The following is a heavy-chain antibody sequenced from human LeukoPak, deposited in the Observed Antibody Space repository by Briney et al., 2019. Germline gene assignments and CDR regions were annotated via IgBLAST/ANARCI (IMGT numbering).Heavy chain of an antibody. CDR1: GFTFSSYA. CDR2: ISGSGGST. V-gene: IGHV3-23*01. J-gene: IGHJ4*02. D-gene: IGHD3-10*01. Sequence: GGSLRLSCAASGFTFSSYAMSWVRQAPGKGLEWVSGISGSGGSTYYADSVKGRFTISRDNSKNTVYLQMNSLRTEDTAVYYCAKTPKIRGVSDFDYWGQGTLVTVSS. CDR3: AKTPKIRGVSDFDY.